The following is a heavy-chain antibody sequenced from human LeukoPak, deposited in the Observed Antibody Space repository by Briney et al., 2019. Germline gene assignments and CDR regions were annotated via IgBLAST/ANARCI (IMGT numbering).Heavy chain of an antibody. J-gene: IGHJ3*02. CDR2: IYYSGST. CDR1: GGSISSYY. V-gene: IGHV4-59*01. D-gene: IGHD6-19*01. CDR3: ARVKIAVAGDAFDI. Sequence: SETLSLTCTVSGGSISSYYWSWIRQPPGKGLEWIGYIYYSGSTNYNPSLKSRVTISVDTSKNQFSLKLSSVTAADTAVYYCARVKIAVAGDAFDIWGQGTMVTVSS.